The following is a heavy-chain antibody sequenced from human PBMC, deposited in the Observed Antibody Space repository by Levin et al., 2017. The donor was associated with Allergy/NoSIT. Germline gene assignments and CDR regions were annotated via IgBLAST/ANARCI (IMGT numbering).Heavy chain of an antibody. Sequence: GGSLRFSCAASGFTFSSYAMSWVRQAPGKGLEWVSAISGSGGSTYYADSVKGRFTISRDNSKNTLYLQMNSLRAEDTAVYYCAKSPAWIQLLRYFDYWGQGTLVAVSS. CDR3: AKSPAWIQLLRYFDY. D-gene: IGHD5-18*01. CDR2: ISGSGGST. CDR1: GFTFSSYA. J-gene: IGHJ4*02. V-gene: IGHV3-23*01.